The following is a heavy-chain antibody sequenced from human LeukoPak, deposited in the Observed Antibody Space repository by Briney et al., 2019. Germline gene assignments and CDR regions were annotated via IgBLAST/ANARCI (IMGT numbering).Heavy chain of an antibody. D-gene: IGHD6-19*01. CDR2: IYYSGST. V-gene: IGHV4-61*08. CDR3: ARAFQSRGWVDY. Sequence: SETLSLTCTVSGGSISSGDYYWSWIRQPPGKGLEWIGYIYYSGSTNYNPSLKSRVTISVDTSKNQFSLKLSSVTAADTAVYYCARAFQSRGWVDYWGQGALVTVSS. J-gene: IGHJ4*02. CDR1: GGSISSGDYY.